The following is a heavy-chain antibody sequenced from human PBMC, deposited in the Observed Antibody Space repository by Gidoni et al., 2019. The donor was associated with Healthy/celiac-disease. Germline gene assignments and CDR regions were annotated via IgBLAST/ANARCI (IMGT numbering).Heavy chain of an antibody. CDR2: INPNSGGT. J-gene: IGHJ4*02. CDR1: GYTFTGYY. D-gene: IGHD4-17*01. CDR3: VTARATVTYFDY. V-gene: IGHV1-2*02. Sequence: QVPLVQSGAEVKKPGASLKVSCKASGYTFTGYYMHWVRQAPGQGLEWMGWINPNSGGTNYAQKFQGRVTMTRDTSISTAYMELSRLRSDDTAVYYCVTARATVTYFDYWGQGTLVTVSS.